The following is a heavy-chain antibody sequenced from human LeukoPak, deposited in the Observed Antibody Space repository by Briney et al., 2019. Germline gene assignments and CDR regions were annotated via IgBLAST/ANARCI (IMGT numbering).Heavy chain of an antibody. V-gene: IGHV3-7*01. CDR3: VREVMDV. Sequence: GGSLRLSCAASGFTFSRYWMNWVRQAAGRGLEWVANIKQDGSEHYYVDSVKGRFTISRDNARNSLYLQMNSLRAEDTAVYYCVREVMDVWGTGTTVTVSS. CDR2: IKQDGSEH. J-gene: IGHJ6*03. CDR1: GFTFSRYW.